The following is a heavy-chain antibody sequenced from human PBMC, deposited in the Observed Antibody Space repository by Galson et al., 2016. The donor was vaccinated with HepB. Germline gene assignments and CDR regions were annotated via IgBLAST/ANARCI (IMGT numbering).Heavy chain of an antibody. CDR3: TRHISRTDTAMVYGFDP. Sequence: SLRLSCAASGFSFSSYAMSWVRQAPGKGLEWVSTITGRGTSTYYADSVEGRFTISRDDSKNTAYLQMNSLKTEDTAVYYCTRHISRTDTAMVYGFDPWGQGTLVTVSS. V-gene: IGHV3-23*01. CDR2: ITGRGTST. D-gene: IGHD5-18*01. J-gene: IGHJ5*02. CDR1: GFSFSSYA.